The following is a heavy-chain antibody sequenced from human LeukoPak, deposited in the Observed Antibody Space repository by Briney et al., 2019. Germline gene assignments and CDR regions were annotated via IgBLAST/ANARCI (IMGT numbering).Heavy chain of an antibody. CDR3: TRDTFGARDS. CDR1: GYPFSSYW. CDR2: INEGGSST. J-gene: IGHJ4*02. D-gene: IGHD3-10*01. Sequence: PGGSLRLSCAGSGYPFSSYWMHWVRQVPGKGLVWVSRINEGGSSTSSAESVRGRFTISRDNAKNTLYLQMNSLRAEDSAVYYCTRDTFGARDSWGQGTLVTVSS. V-gene: IGHV3-74*01.